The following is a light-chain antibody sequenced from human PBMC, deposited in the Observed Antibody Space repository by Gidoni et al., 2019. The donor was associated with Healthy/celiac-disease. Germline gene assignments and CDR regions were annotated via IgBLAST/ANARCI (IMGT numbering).Light chain of an antibody. J-gene: IGLJ2*01. V-gene: IGLV3-1*01. CDR2: QDS. Sequence: SYELTQPPSVSVSPGQTASITCSGDKLGDKYACWYQQKPGQSPVLVIYQDSKRPSGITERFSGSNSGNTATLTISGTQAMDEADYYCQAWDSSIAQVVFGGGTKLTVL. CDR1: KLGDKY. CDR3: QAWDSSIAQVV.